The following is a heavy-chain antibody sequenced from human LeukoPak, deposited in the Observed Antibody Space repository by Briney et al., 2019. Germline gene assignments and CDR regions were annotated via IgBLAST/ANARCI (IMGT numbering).Heavy chain of an antibody. Sequence: TGGSLRLSCAASGFTFSSYATSWVRQAPGKGLEWVSALSGSGGSTYYADSVKGRFTISRDNSKNTLYLQMNSLRAEDTAVYYCANDGAYYDSSTDAFDIWGQGTMVTVSS. CDR3: ANDGAYYDSSTDAFDI. V-gene: IGHV3-23*01. CDR2: LSGSGGST. CDR1: GFTFSSYA. D-gene: IGHD3-22*01. J-gene: IGHJ3*02.